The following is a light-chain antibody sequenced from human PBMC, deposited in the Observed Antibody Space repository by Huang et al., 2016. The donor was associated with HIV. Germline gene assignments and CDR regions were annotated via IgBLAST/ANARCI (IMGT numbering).Light chain of an antibody. V-gene: IGKV2-28*01. J-gene: IGKJ1*01. Sequence: DIVMTQSPLSLPVTPGEPASISCRSSQSRLHSNGYNYLDWYLQKPGQSPQLLIYLGSNRASGVPDRFSGSGSWTDFTRGISRVEAEDVRVYYCMQALRTPATFGQGTRVEIK. CDR1: QSRLHSNGYNY. CDR3: MQALRTPAT. CDR2: LGS.